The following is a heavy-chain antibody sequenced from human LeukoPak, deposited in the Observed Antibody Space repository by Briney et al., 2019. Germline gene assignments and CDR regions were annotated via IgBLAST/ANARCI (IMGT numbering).Heavy chain of an antibody. D-gene: IGHD3-16*01. Sequence: GGSLRLSCAASGFTFSNYWMHWVRQAPGKGLEWVSRINERATIISYADSVKGRFTISRENARNTLYLQMNSLTAEDTAAYYCVRDLILVWTPGDDFDHWGQGTPVTVSS. CDR2: INERATII. CDR1: GFTFSNYW. CDR3: VRDLILVWTPGDDFDH. J-gene: IGHJ4*02. V-gene: IGHV3-74*01.